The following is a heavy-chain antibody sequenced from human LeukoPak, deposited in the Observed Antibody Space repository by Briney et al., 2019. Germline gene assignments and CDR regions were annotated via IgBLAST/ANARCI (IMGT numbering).Heavy chain of an antibody. CDR2: MNPRDDT. CDR3: ARYIQGVGFDI. J-gene: IGHJ3*02. CDR1: GYTSSSPD. D-gene: IGHD5-18*01. V-gene: IGHV1-8*01. Sequence: AASVKVSCKASGYTSSSPDINWVRQATGRGLEWLGWMNPRDDTGYAQRFQGKVTLTRDRSTNTAYMEISSLTSDDTAVYYCARYIQGVGFDIWGQGTMVTVSA.